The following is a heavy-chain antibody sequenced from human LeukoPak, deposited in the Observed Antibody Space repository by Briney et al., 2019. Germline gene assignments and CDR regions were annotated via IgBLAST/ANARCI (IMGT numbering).Heavy chain of an antibody. CDR3: ATDHPPAHYDILTGYYNY. Sequence: ASVKVSCKASGGTFSSYAISWVRQAPGQGLEWMGRIIPILGIANYAQKFQGRVTMTEDTSTDTAYMELSSLRSEGTAVYYCATDHPPAHYDILTGYYNYWGQGTLVTVSS. V-gene: IGHV1-69*04. J-gene: IGHJ4*02. CDR1: GGTFSSYA. D-gene: IGHD3-9*01. CDR2: IIPILGIA.